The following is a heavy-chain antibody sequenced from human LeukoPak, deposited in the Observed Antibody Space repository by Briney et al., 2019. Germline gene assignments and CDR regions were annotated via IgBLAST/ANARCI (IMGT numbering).Heavy chain of an antibody. CDR1: GFTVSSNY. Sequence: GGSLRLSCAASGFTVSSNYMSWVRQAPGKGLEWVSVIYSGGSTYYADSVKGRFTISRDNSKNTLYLQMNSLRAEDTAVYYCAREGLYSSSWYDYWGQGTLVTVSS. CDR3: AREGLYSSSWYDY. D-gene: IGHD6-13*01. V-gene: IGHV3-66*01. J-gene: IGHJ4*02. CDR2: IYSGGST.